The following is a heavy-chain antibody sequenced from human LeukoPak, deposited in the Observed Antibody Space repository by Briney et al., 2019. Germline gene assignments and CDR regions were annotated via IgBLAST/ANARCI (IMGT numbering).Heavy chain of an antibody. D-gene: IGHD6-19*01. V-gene: IGHV4-39*01. Sequence: SETLSLTCTVSGGSIGSSTYYWAWIRQPPGKGLEWIGSIYYSGSTYFNPSLKSRVTISVDTSKNQFSLKLSSVTAADTAVYYCARHSSGWYAHFDYWGQGTLVTVSS. CDR3: ARHSSGWYAHFDY. CDR1: GGSIGSSTYY. J-gene: IGHJ4*02. CDR2: IYYSGST.